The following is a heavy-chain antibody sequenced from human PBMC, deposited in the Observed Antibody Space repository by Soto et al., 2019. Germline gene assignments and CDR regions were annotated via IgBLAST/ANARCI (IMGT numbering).Heavy chain of an antibody. CDR1: GFTFSSYG. J-gene: IGHJ6*02. CDR3: ARDLVVVPDYYGMDV. Sequence: GGSLRLSCAASGFTFSSYGMHWVRQAPGKGLEWVAVIWYDGSNKYYADSVKGRFTISRDNSKNTLYLQMNRLRAEDTAVYYCARDLVVVPDYYGMDVWGQGNTVTAP. V-gene: IGHV3-33*01. CDR2: IWYDGSNK. D-gene: IGHD2-2*01.